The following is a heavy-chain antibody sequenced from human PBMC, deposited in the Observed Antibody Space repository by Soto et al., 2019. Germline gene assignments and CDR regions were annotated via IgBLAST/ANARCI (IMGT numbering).Heavy chain of an antibody. Sequence: SETLSLTCTVSGGSVSSGSYYWSWIRQPPGKGLEWIGYIYYSGSTNYNPSLKSRVTISVDTSKNQFSLKLSSVTAADTAVYYCARKGVVGATDAFDIWGQGTMVTVPS. CDR2: IYYSGST. J-gene: IGHJ3*02. CDR3: ARKGVVGATDAFDI. D-gene: IGHD1-26*01. CDR1: GGSVSSGSYY. V-gene: IGHV4-61*01.